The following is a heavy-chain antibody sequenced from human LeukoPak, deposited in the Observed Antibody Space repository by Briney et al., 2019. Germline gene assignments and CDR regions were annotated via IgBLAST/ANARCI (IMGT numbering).Heavy chain of an antibody. CDR3: ARQDILTAFYGVDS. J-gene: IGHJ4*02. D-gene: IGHD3-9*01. CDR1: GFTFNSYW. V-gene: IGHV3-74*01. Sequence: GGSLRLSCAASGFTFNSYWMHWVRQAPGEVLVWVSRINGDGTKTEYADSVKGRFTISRDNAKRTMYLQMNSLRDEDTAIYHCARQDILTAFYGVDSWGQGTLVTVSS. CDR2: INGDGTKT.